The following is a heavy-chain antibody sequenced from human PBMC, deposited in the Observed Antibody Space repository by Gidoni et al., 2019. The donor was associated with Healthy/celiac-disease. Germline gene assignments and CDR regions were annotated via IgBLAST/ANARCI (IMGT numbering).Heavy chain of an antibody. CDR1: GFSPRTIGLG. CDR3: AHSPITIFGVVTLSYYFDY. D-gene: IGHD3-3*01. J-gene: IGHJ4*02. V-gene: IGHV2-5*02. CDR2: IYWDDDK. Sequence: QITLKESGPTLVKPTQPLTLTCTFSGFSPRTIGLGVGWIRQPPGKALEWLALIYWDDDKRYSPSLKSRLTITKDTSKNQVVLTMTNMDPVDTATYYCAHSPITIFGVVTLSYYFDYWGQGTLVTVSS.